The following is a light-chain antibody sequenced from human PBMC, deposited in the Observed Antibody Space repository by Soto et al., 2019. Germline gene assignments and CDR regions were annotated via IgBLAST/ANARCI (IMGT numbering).Light chain of an antibody. Sequence: EIVLTQSPGTLSLSPGERATLSCRASQSIPNSYLSWYQHKPGQAPRLLIHGASSRATGTPDRFSGSGSGKDFTLIIDRLEPEDFALYYCRQYGSTPGTSGQGTKVDLK. CDR2: GAS. V-gene: IGKV3-20*01. CDR3: RQYGSTPGT. CDR1: QSIPNSY. J-gene: IGKJ1*01.